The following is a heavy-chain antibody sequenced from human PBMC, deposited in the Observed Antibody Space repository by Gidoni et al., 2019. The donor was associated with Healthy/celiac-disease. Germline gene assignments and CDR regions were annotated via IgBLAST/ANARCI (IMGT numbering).Heavy chain of an antibody. Sequence: EVQLVESGGGLVQPGGSLSLSCAASGFTFSSYWMSWVRQAPGKGLEWVANIKQDGSEKYYVDSVKGRFTISRDNAKNSLYLQMNSLRAEDTAVYYCARFPDVDTAMAPTMFDYWGQGTLVTVSS. J-gene: IGHJ4*02. CDR1: GFTFSSYW. CDR2: IKQDGSEK. CDR3: ARFPDVDTAMAPTMFDY. V-gene: IGHV3-7*01. D-gene: IGHD5-18*01.